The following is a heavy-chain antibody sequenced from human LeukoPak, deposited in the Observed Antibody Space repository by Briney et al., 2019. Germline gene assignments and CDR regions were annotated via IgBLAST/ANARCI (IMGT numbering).Heavy chain of an antibody. CDR1: GYTFTGYY. Sequence: GASVKVSCKASGYTFTGYYMHWVRQAPGQGLEWMGWINPNSGGTNYAQKFQGRVTMTRDTSISTAYMELSRLRSDDTAVYYCAIVVVPAASYYMDVWGKGTTATISS. J-gene: IGHJ6*03. CDR3: AIVVVPAASYYMDV. D-gene: IGHD2-2*01. V-gene: IGHV1-2*02. CDR2: INPNSGGT.